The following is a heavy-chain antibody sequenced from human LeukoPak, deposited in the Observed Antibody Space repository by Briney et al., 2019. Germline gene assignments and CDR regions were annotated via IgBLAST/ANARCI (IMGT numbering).Heavy chain of an antibody. J-gene: IGHJ4*02. Sequence: PGGSLRLSCAASGFTFSSYAMHWVRQAPGKGLEWVAVISYDGSNKYYADSVKGRFTISRDNSKNTLYLQMNSLRAEDTAVYHCARETYGSGLFDYWGQGTLVTVSS. V-gene: IGHV3-30*04. CDR1: GFTFSSYA. CDR2: ISYDGSNK. D-gene: IGHD3-10*01. CDR3: ARETYGSGLFDY.